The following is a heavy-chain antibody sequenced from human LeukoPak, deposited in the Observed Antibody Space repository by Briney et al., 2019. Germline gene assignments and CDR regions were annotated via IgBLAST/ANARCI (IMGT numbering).Heavy chain of an antibody. J-gene: IGHJ3*02. CDR3: AKDDHCSSTSCSIPTDAFDI. Sequence: PGGSLRLSCAASGFTFSSYGMHWVRQAPGKGLEWVAFIRYDGSNKYYADSVKGRFTISRDNSKNTLYLQMNSLRAEDTAVYYCAKDDHCSSTSCSIPTDAFDIWGQGTMVTVSS. CDR1: GFTFSSYG. D-gene: IGHD2-2*01. V-gene: IGHV3-30*02. CDR2: IRYDGSNK.